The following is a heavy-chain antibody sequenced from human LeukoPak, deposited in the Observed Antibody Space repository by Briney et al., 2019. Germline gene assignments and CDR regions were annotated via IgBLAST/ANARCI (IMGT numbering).Heavy chain of an antibody. Sequence: GGSLRLSCAASGFTFSSHTMSWVRQAPGKGLEWVSSISSSTTYTYYADSVKGRFTISRDNAKNSLYLQMNSLRAEETAVYYCARVYSNHNGGGQGTLVTVSS. CDR2: ISSSTTYT. V-gene: IGHV3-21*01. J-gene: IGHJ4*02. CDR1: GFTFSSHT. D-gene: IGHD6-13*01. CDR3: ARVYSNHNG.